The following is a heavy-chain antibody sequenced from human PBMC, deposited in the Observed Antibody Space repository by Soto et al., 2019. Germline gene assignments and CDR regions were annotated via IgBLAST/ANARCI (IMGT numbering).Heavy chain of an antibody. CDR1: GDSISGTYNW. V-gene: IGHV4-4*02. D-gene: IGHD1-1*01. CDR2: VFHSGTT. Sequence: PSENLSLTCTVSGDSISGTYNWWTWVRQPAGKGLEWIGEVFHSGTTNYNPSLKSRVSISVDKSKNQFSLNLTSVAAADTAVYYCVRDRRQYNWNDGFDPWGQGTLVTVSS. CDR3: VRDRRQYNWNDGFDP. J-gene: IGHJ5*02.